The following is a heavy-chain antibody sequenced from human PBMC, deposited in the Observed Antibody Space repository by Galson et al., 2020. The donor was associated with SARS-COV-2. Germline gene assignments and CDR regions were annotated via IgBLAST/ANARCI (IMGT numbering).Heavy chain of an antibody. Sequence: GGSLRLSCAASGFTFSSYWMHWVRQAPGKGLVWVSRVNGDGSITRYADSVKGRFTISRDNAKNTLSLQISSLRAEDMAVYYCARADPEEWDLPYFFDYWGQGIPVTVSS. CDR3: ARADPEEWDLPYFFDY. CDR2: VNGDGSIT. V-gene: IGHV3-74*01. D-gene: IGHD1-26*01. CDR1: GFTFSSYW. J-gene: IGHJ4*02.